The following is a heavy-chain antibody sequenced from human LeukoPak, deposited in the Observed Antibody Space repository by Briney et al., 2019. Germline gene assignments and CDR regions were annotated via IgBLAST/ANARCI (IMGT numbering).Heavy chain of an antibody. CDR1: GGSISNYY. CDR2: IYYSGST. J-gene: IGHJ4*02. CDR3: ARGFDSKSTYFDY. D-gene: IGHD5-12*01. V-gene: IGHV4-59*01. Sequence: SETLSLTCTVSGGSISNYYWNWLRQPPGKGLEWIGYIYYSGSTNYNPPLSGRVTMSLDTSKNQFSLRLTSVTAADTAVYYCARGFDSKSTYFDYWGQGTLVTVSS.